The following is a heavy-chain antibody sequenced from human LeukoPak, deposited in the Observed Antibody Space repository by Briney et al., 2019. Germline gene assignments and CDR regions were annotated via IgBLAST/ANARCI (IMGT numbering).Heavy chain of an antibody. Sequence: ASVKVSCKASGYTFTSYDINWVRQATGQGLEWMGWMNPNSGNTGYAQKFQGRVTMTRNTSISTAYMELSSLRSEDTAVYYCARGRRGYQLLHYYYGMDVWGQGTTVTVSS. CDR2: MNPNSGNT. CDR1: GYTFTSYD. CDR3: ARGRRGYQLLHYYYGMDV. V-gene: IGHV1-8*01. D-gene: IGHD2-2*01. J-gene: IGHJ6*02.